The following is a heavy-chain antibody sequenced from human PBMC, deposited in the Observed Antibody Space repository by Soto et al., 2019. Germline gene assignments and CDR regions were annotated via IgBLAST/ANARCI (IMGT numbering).Heavy chain of an antibody. CDR2: LDYRGGT. CDR3: ARAYYDGSGLFY. CDR1: GGSIRSTSYD. V-gene: IGHV4-39*01. Sequence: PSETLSITCTVSGGSIRSTSYDLVWIRQPPGKGLEWIGSLDYRGGTFYRPSLKSRVTISADTSKNRFSLKVNSVTATDAAVYYCARAYYDGSGLFYWGQGTVVTVSS. J-gene: IGHJ4*02. D-gene: IGHD3-22*01.